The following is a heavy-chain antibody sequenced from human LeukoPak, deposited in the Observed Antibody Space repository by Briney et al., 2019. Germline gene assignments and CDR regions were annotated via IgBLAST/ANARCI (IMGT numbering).Heavy chain of an antibody. CDR3: ARGPPTYYYDPRGAFDI. CDR1: GGSISSHY. Sequence: SETLSLTWTVSGGSISSHYWSWIRQPPGKGLEWIGYIYYSGSTNYNPSLKSRVTISVDTSKNQFSLKLSSVTAADTAVYYCARGPPTYYYDPRGAFDIWGQGTMVTVSS. D-gene: IGHD3-22*01. CDR2: IYYSGST. J-gene: IGHJ3*02. V-gene: IGHV4-59*11.